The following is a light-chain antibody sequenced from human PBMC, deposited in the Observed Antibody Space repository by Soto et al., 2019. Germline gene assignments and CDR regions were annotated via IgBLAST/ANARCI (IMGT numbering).Light chain of an antibody. Sequence: QSALTQPRSVSGSPGQSVTISCTGTSSDVGSYKYVSWYQHHPGKAPKLRIFDVNKRPSGVPDRFSGSNSGNAASLTISGLQPEDEADYFCCSFVDSDTVLFGGGTQLTVL. CDR3: CSFVDSDTVL. CDR1: SSDVGSYKY. V-gene: IGLV2-11*01. J-gene: IGLJ7*01. CDR2: DVN.